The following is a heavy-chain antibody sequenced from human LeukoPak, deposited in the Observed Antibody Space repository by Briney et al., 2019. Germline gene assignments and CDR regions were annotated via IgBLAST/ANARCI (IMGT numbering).Heavy chain of an antibody. CDR1: GFTFNTYT. Sequence: PPGGSLRLSCAASGFTFNTYTMSWVRQAPGKGLELVSAISGGSDYTHYADSVKGRFTISRDSSKNTLYLQMNSLRAEDTAVYYCARALHPAARVYDLWGRGTLVTVPS. CDR2: ISGGSDYT. V-gene: IGHV3-23*01. CDR3: ARALHPAARVYDL. D-gene: IGHD3-16*01. J-gene: IGHJ2*01.